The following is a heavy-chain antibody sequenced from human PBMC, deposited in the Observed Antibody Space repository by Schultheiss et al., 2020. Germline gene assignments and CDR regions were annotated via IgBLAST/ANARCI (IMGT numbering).Heavy chain of an antibody. CDR2: IWYDGSNK. CDR3: ARGGYSYGYDYYGMDV. V-gene: IGHV3-33*08. D-gene: IGHD5-18*01. J-gene: IGHJ6*04. CDR1: GFTFSSYS. Sequence: GGSLRLSCAASGFTFSSYSMNWVRQAPGKGLEWVAVIWYDGSNKYYADSVKGRFTISRDNAKNSLYLQMNSLRDEDTAVYYCARGGYSYGYDYYGMDVWGKGTTVTVSS.